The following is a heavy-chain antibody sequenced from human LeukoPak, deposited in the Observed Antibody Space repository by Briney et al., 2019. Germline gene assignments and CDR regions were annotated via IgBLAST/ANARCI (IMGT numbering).Heavy chain of an antibody. V-gene: IGHV3-30*18. CDR1: GFTFSSYG. CDR2: TSYDGSNR. J-gene: IGHJ4*02. CDR3: AKDRAAGTFDY. Sequence: GGSLRLSCAASGFTFSSYGMHWVRQAPGKGLEWVAVTSYDGSNRYYSDSVKGRFTISRDNSKNTLYLQMNSLRAEDTAVYYCAKDRAAGTFDYWGQGTLVTVSS. D-gene: IGHD6-13*01.